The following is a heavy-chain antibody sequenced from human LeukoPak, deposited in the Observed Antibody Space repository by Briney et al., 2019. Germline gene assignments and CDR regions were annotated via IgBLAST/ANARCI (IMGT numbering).Heavy chain of an antibody. J-gene: IGHJ4*02. CDR2: IIPIFGTA. D-gene: IGHD5-18*01. CDR3: ARGTTLVTNYFDY. Sequence: SVKVSCKASGYTFSSYAMNWVRQAPGQGLEWMGGIIPIFGTANYAQKFQGRVTITADESTSTAYMELSSLRSEDTAVYYCARGTTLVTNYFDYWGQGTLVTVSS. V-gene: IGHV1-69*13. CDR1: GYTFSSYA.